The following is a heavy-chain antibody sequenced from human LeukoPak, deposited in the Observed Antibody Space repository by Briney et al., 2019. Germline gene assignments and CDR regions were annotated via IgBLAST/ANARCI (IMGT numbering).Heavy chain of an antibody. CDR1: EFTVSSNY. CDR3: ARSHGDYDY. J-gene: IGHJ4*02. V-gene: IGHV3-53*01. Sequence: GGSLRLSCAASEFTVSSNYMSWVRQAPGKGLEWVSVIYSGGSTYYADSVKGRFTISRDNSKNTLCLQMNSLRAEDTAVYYCARSHGDYDYWGQGTLVTVSS. CDR2: IYSGGST. D-gene: IGHD4-17*01.